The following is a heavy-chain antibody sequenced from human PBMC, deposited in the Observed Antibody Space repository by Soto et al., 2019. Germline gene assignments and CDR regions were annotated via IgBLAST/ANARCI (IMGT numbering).Heavy chain of an antibody. V-gene: IGHV3-7*01. Sequence: GGSLRLSCGASGFTFYTYWMNWVRQAPGMGLEWVANIKSDGSEKYYVDSVKGRFTISRDNTKNSLYLQMNSPRAEDTAVYYCATEPYDILTGYFSYYYYGMDVWGQGTTVTVSS. CDR1: GFTFYTYW. CDR2: IKSDGSEK. D-gene: IGHD3-9*01. CDR3: ATEPYDILTGYFSYYYYGMDV. J-gene: IGHJ6*02.